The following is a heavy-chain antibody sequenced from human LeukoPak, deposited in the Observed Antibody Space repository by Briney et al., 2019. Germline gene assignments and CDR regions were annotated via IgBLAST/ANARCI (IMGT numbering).Heavy chain of an antibody. D-gene: IGHD3-22*01. CDR3: ARDGSSGYLPY. CDR1: GFTFSISW. Sequence: GGSLRLSCAASGFTFSISWMTWVRQAPGKGLEWVANIKEDGSEKYYVDSVKGRFTISRDNTKESLYLQMNSLRAEDTAVYYCARDGSSGYLPYWGQGTLVTVSS. J-gene: IGHJ4*02. CDR2: IKEDGSEK. V-gene: IGHV3-7*03.